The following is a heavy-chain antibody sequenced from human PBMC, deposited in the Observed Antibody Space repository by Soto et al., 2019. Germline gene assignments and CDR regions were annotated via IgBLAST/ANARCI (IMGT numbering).Heavy chain of an antibody. V-gene: IGHV3-30*03. Sequence: SLRLSCAASGFTFSSYGMHWVRQAPGKGLEWVAVISYDGSNKYYADSVKGRFTISRDNSKNTLYLQMNSLRSEDTAVYYCARVGGGLRFLEWSRYYYGMDVWGQGTTVTVSS. CDR3: ARVGGGLRFLEWSRYYYGMDV. CDR1: GFTFSSYG. D-gene: IGHD3-3*01. J-gene: IGHJ6*02. CDR2: ISYDGSNK.